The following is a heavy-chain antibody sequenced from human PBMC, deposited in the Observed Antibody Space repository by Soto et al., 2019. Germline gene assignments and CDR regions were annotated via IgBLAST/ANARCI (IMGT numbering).Heavy chain of an antibody. D-gene: IGHD6-13*01. V-gene: IGHV3-30*18. CDR1: GFTFSIYG. J-gene: IGHJ6*02. Sequence: PGGSLRLSCAASGFTFSIYGMHWVRQAPGKGLEWVAVISYDGSNKYYADSVKGRFTISRDNSKNTLYLQMNSLRAEDTAVYYCAKGGIAAAALYYYYGMDVWGQGTTVTVSS. CDR2: ISYDGSNK. CDR3: AKGGIAAAALYYYYGMDV.